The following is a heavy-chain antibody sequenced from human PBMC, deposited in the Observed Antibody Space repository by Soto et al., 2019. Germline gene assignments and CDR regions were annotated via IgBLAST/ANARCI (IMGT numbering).Heavy chain of an antibody. D-gene: IGHD3-10*01. V-gene: IGHV5-10-1*01. Sequence: GESLKISCKGSGYSFTRYWISWVRQMPGKGLEWMGRIDPSDSYTNYSPSFQGHVTISGDKSISTAYLQWSSLKASDTAMYYSASHGMSSRPEHGMDVWGQGTTVTVSS. CDR3: ASHGMSSRPEHGMDV. J-gene: IGHJ6*02. CDR2: IDPSDSYT. CDR1: GYSFTRYW.